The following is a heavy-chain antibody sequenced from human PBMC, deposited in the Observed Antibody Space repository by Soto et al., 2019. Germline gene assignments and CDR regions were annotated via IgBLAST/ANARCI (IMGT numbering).Heavy chain of an antibody. CDR3: EQSSRYFDWLLWWY. J-gene: IGHJ4*02. Sequence: QITLKESGPTLVKPTQTLTLTCTFSGFSLSTSGVGVGWIRQPPGKALEWLALIYWDDDKRYSPSLKSRLTINKDTSKNKVVLKMTNMDPVDTATYYCEQSSRYFDWLLWWYWGQGTLVTVSS. CDR2: IYWDDDK. V-gene: IGHV2-5*02. CDR1: GFSLSTSGVG. D-gene: IGHD3-9*01.